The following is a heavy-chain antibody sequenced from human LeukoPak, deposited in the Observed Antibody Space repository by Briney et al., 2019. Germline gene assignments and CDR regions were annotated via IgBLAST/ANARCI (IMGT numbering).Heavy chain of an antibody. CDR2: VYYSGNT. CDR1: GGSMSSYY. J-gene: IGHJ4*02. Sequence: PSETLSLTCTVSGGSMSSYYWSWLRRSPGKGLEWVGYVYYSGNTNFNPSLKSRVTISVDTSKNQFSLNLSSVTAADTAVYYCARGPTRYYFDHRGQGTLVTVSS. CDR3: ARGPTRYYFDH. V-gene: IGHV4-59*01.